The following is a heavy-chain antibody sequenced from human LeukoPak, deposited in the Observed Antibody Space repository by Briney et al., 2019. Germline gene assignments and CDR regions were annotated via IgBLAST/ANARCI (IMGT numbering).Heavy chain of an antibody. CDR2: IYTSGST. Sequence: SETLSLTCTVSGGSISSGSYFWSWIRQPAGKGLEWIGRIYTSGSTNYNPSLKSRLTISVDTSKNQFSLKLSSVTAADTAVYYCARGNWFDPWGQGTLVTVSS. J-gene: IGHJ5*02. V-gene: IGHV4-61*02. CDR3: ARGNWFDP. CDR1: GGSISSGSYF.